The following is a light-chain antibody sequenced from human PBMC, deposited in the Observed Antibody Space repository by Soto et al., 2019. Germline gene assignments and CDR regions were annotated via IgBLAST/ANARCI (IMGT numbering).Light chain of an antibody. CDR3: QQYGSSPQT. Sequence: EIVLTQSPGTLSLSPGERATLSCRASQSVSSSYLAWYQQKPGQAPRLLIYGASSRATGIPDRFSGSGSGTAFTLTISRLEPEDFAVYYCQQYGSSPQTFGEGTKLEIK. CDR2: GAS. V-gene: IGKV3-20*01. J-gene: IGKJ2*01. CDR1: QSVSSSY.